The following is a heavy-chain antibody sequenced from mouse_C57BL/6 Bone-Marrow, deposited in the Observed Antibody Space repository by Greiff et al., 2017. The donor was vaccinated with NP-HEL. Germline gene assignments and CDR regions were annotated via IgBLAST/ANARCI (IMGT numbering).Heavy chain of an antibody. CDR3: ASDSNGAWFAY. V-gene: IGHV1-19*01. CDR1: GYTFTDYY. Sequence: VQLQQSGPVLVKPGASVKMSCKASGYTFTDYYMNWVKQSHGKSLEWIGVINPYNGGTSYNQKFKGKATLTVDKSSSTAYMELNSLTSEDSAVYYCASDSNGAWFAYWGQGTLVTVSA. J-gene: IGHJ3*01. D-gene: IGHD2-5*01. CDR2: INPYNGGT.